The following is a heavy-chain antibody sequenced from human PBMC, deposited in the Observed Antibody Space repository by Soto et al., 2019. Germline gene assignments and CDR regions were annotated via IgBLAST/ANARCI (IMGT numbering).Heavy chain of an antibody. V-gene: IGHV4-34*01. J-gene: IGHJ5*02. D-gene: IGHD2-15*01. CDR2: INHSEST. CDR1: GGSFSDYY. Sequence: SETLSLTCAVYGGSFSDYYWSWIRQPPGKGLEWIGEINHSESTNYNPSLKSRVTISVDTSKNQFSLKLSSVTAADTAVYYCARGRNCSGGNCYRTWFDPWGQGTLVTSPQ. CDR3: ARGRNCSGGNCYRTWFDP.